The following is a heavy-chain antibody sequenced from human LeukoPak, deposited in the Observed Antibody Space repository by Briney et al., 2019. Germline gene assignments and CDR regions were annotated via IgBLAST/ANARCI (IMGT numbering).Heavy chain of an antibody. J-gene: IGHJ4*02. V-gene: IGHV4-34*01. Sequence: SETLSLTCAVYGGSFSGYYWSWIREPPGKGLECIGEINHSGSTNYNPSLKSRVTISVDTSKNQFSLKLSSVTAADTAVYYCARGGTTYYYGSGSYYNALASYWGQGTLVTVSS. D-gene: IGHD3-10*01. CDR3: ARGGTTYYYGSGSYYNALASY. CDR2: INHSGST. CDR1: GGSFSGYY.